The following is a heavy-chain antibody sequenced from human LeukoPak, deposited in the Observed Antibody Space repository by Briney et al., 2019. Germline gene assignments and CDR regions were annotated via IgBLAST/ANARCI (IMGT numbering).Heavy chain of an antibody. Sequence: SETLSLTCTVSGASISSYYWSWIRQPPGKGLEWIGYIYYSGSTNYNPSLKSRVTFSVDTSKNQFSLKLISVTAADTAVYYCARVVVVVAATLPGVYDYYYYMDVWGKGTTVTVSS. V-gene: IGHV4-59*01. D-gene: IGHD2-15*01. CDR1: GASISSYY. CDR2: IYYSGST. J-gene: IGHJ6*03. CDR3: ARVVVVVAATLPGVYDYYYYMDV.